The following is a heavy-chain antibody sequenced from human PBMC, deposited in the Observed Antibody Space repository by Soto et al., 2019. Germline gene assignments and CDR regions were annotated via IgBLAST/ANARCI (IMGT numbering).Heavy chain of an antibody. D-gene: IGHD7-27*01. Sequence: SETLSLTCAVYGGSFNGYYWSWIRQPPGKGLEWIGEINHSGSTNYNPSLKSRVTISVDTSKNQFSLKLSSVTAADTAVYYCARSGWGGDYYGMDVWGQGTTVTVSS. CDR2: INHSGST. J-gene: IGHJ6*02. CDR1: GGSFNGYY. CDR3: ARSGWGGDYYGMDV. V-gene: IGHV4-34*01.